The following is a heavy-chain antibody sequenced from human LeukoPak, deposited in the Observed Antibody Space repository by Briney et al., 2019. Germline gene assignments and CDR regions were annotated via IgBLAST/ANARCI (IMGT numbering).Heavy chain of an antibody. CDR2: IKQDGSEK. D-gene: IGHD3-10*01. CDR3: AKIKGKDGVRDAYDI. Sequence: GGSLRLSCAASGFTFSSYWMSWVRQAPGKGLEWVANIKQDGSEKYYVDSVKGRFTISRDNAKNSLYLQMNSLRVEDTALYYCAKIKGKDGVRDAYDIWGQGTMVTVSS. V-gene: IGHV3-7*03. J-gene: IGHJ3*02. CDR1: GFTFSSYW.